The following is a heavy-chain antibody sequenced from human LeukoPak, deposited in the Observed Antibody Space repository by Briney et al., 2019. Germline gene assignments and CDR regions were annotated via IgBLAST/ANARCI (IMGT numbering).Heavy chain of an antibody. CDR3: ARKDYGSGRTFAY. D-gene: IGHD3-10*01. J-gene: IGHJ4*02. Sequence: SETLSLTCAASGDSISSSNWWSWVRQPPGKGLEWIGEIYHSGSTNYNPSLKSRVTISVDKSKNQFSLKLSSVTAADTAVYYCARKDYGSGRTFAYWGQGTLVTISS. CDR2: IYHSGST. CDR1: GDSISSSNW. V-gene: IGHV4-4*02.